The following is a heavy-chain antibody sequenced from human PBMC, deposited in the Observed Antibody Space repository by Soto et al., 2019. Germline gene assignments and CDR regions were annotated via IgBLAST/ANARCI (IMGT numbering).Heavy chain of an antibody. V-gene: IGHV1-3*01. D-gene: IGHD3-3*01. CDR2: INAGNGNT. Sequence: ASVKVSSKASGYTFTNYAMHWVRQAPGQRLEWMGWINAGNGNTKYSQKFQGRVTITRDTSASTAYMELSSLRSEDTAVYYCARDKVDFWSGYSPQDYYGMDVWGQGTTVT. CDR3: ARDKVDFWSGYSPQDYYGMDV. J-gene: IGHJ6*02. CDR1: GYTFTNYA.